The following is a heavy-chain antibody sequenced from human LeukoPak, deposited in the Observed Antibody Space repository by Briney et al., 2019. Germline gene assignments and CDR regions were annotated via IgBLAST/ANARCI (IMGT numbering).Heavy chain of an antibody. J-gene: IGHJ3*02. CDR3: ARHTPSARYSGSHDAFDI. CDR1: GYTFTGYY. Sequence: GASVKVSCKASGYTFTGYYMHWVRQAPGQGLEWMGWINPNSGGTNYAQKFQGRVTMTRDTSISTAYMELSRLRSDDTAVYYCARHTPSARYSGSHDAFDIWGQGTMVTVSS. D-gene: IGHD1-26*01. CDR2: INPNSGGT. V-gene: IGHV1-2*02.